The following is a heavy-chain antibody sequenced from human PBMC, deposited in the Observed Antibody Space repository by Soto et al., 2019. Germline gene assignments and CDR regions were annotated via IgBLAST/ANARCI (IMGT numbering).Heavy chain of an antibody. CDR2: IYYSGST. V-gene: IGHV4-28*01. J-gene: IGHJ2*01. D-gene: IGHD6-19*01. Sequence: SETLSLTCAVSGYSISSSNWWGWIRQPPGKGLEWIGYIYYSGSTYYNPSLKSRVTMSVDTSKNQFSLKLSSVTAVDTAVYYCARCSIAVADINWYFDLWGRGTLVTVSS. CDR3: ARCSIAVADINWYFDL. CDR1: GYSISSSNW.